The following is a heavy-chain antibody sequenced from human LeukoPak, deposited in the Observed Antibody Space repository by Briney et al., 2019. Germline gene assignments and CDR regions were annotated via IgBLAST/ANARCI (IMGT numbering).Heavy chain of an antibody. V-gene: IGHV5-51*01. D-gene: IGHD3-10*01. CDR1: GYSFTSYW. J-gene: IGHJ6*03. Sequence: GESLKISCKGSGYSFTSYWIGWVRQMPGKGLEWMGIIYPGDSDTRYSPSFQGQVTISADKSISTAYLQWSSLKASDTAMYYCARVTMVRGVITKPPYYYYYYMDVWGKGTMVTISS. CDR2: IYPGDSDT. CDR3: ARVTMVRGVITKPPYYYYYYMDV.